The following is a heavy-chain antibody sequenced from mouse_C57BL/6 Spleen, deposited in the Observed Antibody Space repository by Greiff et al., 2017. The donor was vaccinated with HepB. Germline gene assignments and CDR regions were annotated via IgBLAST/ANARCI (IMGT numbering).Heavy chain of an antibody. J-gene: IGHJ2*01. CDR3: ARGPAISYYFDY. D-gene: IGHD6-1*01. V-gene: IGHV1-52*01. Sequence: QVQLQPGAELVRPGSSVKLSCKASGYTFTSYWMHWVKQRPIQGLEWIGNIDPSDSETHYNQKFKDKATLTVDKSSSTAYMKLSSLTSEDSAVYYCARGPAISYYFDYWGQGTTLTVSS. CDR2: IDPSDSET. CDR1: GYTFTSYW.